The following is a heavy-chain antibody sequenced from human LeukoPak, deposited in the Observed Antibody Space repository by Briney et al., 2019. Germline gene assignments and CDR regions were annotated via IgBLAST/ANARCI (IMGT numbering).Heavy chain of an antibody. D-gene: IGHD3-22*01. Sequence: ASVKVSCKASGGIFSSYAISWVRQAPGQGLEWMGGIIPIFGTANYAQKFQGRVTITADESTRTAYMELSSLRSEDTAVYCCAREWDYDSSGFYYYYWGQGTLVTVSS. CDR2: IIPIFGTA. J-gene: IGHJ4*02. CDR3: AREWDYDSSGFYYYY. V-gene: IGHV1-69*01. CDR1: GGIFSSYA.